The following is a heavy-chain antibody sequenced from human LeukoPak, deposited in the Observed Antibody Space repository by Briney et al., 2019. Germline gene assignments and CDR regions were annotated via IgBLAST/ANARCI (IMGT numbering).Heavy chain of an antibody. D-gene: IGHD4-17*01. V-gene: IGHV3-30*02. J-gene: IGHJ4*02. CDR3: AKDAPYGDYGFGY. CDR2: IRYDGSNK. Sequence: GGSLRLSCAASGFTFSAYGMHWVRQAPGKGLEWVAFIRYDGSNKYYADSVKGRFTISRDNSKNTLYLQMNSLRAEDTAVYYCAKDAPYGDYGFGYWGQGTLVTVSS. CDR1: GFTFSAYG.